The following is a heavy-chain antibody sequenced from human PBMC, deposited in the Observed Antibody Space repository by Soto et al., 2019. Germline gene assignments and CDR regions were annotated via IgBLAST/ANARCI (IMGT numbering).Heavy chain of an antibody. CDR2: INAGNGNT. J-gene: IGHJ6*03. CDR3: ARTLLDYYYYYMDV. Sequence: ASVKVSCKASGYTFTSYAMHLVRQAPGQRLEWMGWINAGNGNTKYSQKFQGRVTITRDTSASTAYMELSSLRSEDTAVYYCARTLLDYYYYYMDVWGKGTTVTVSS. CDR1: GYTFTSYA. V-gene: IGHV1-3*01.